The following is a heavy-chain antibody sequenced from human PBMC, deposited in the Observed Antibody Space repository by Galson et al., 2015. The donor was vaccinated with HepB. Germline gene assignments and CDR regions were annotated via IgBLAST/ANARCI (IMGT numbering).Heavy chain of an antibody. V-gene: IGHV3-30*18. CDR1: GFTFSNYG. Sequence: SLRLSCAASGFTFSNYGMHWVRQAPGEGLEWVAVISYDGSNKYYADSVKGRFTISRDNSKNTLYLQMNSLRAEDTALYYCAKDPYLYSALAGTMAGFYPWGQGALVTVS. CDR3: AKDPYLYSALAGTMAGFYP. J-gene: IGHJ5*02. D-gene: IGHD6-19*01. CDR2: ISYDGSNK.